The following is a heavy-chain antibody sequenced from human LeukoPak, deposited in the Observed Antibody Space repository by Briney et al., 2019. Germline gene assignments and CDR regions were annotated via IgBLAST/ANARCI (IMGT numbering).Heavy chain of an antibody. J-gene: IGHJ4*02. CDR2: FTDSIGRT. D-gene: IGHD6-13*01. CDR1: GFTFSSYA. Sequence: GGSLRLSCAASGFTFSSYARSWVRQAPGKGLEWVSCFTDSIGRTYYADSVKRRFTISRANSKNTLYLQMNSLRAEDTAVYYCAKTFGSSWYGLFDYWGQGTLVTVSS. V-gene: IGHV3-23*01. CDR3: AKTFGSSWYGLFDY.